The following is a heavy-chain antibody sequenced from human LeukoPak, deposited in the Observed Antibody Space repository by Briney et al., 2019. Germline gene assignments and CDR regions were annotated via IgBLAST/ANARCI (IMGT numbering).Heavy chain of an antibody. V-gene: IGHV3-30*02. D-gene: IGHD2-15*01. Sequence: GGSLRLSCAASGLTFSSYGMHWVRQAPGKGLEWVAFIQYDGSNKYYADSVKVRFTISRDNSKNTLYLQMNSLRAEDTAVYYCVRESIGFDYWGQGTLVTVSS. J-gene: IGHJ4*02. CDR1: GLTFSSYG. CDR2: IQYDGSNK. CDR3: VRESIGFDY.